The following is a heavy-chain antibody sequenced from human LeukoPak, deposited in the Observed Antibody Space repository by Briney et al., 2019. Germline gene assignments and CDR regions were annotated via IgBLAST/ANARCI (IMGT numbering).Heavy chain of an antibody. D-gene: IGHD2/OR15-2a*01. J-gene: IGHJ4*02. V-gene: IGHV4-39*07. CDR1: SGSISNSNYF. Sequence: SETLSLTCTVSSGSISNSNYFWGWIRQPPGKGLEWIGSIFYSGSTDYNPSLKSRVTISVDTSKNQFSLKLSSVTAADTAVYYCARRGFPFIRYWGQGTLVTVSS. CDR3: ARRGFPFIRY. CDR2: IFYSGST.